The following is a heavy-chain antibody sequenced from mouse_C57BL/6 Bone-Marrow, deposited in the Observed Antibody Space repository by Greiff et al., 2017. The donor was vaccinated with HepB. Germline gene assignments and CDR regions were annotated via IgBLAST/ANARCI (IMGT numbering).Heavy chain of an antibody. CDR1: GYAFSSSW. V-gene: IGHV1-82*01. Sequence: QVQLQQSGPELVKPGASVKISCKASGYAFSSSWMNWVKQRPGKGLAWIGRIYPGDGDTNYNGKFKGKATLTADKSSSTAYMQLSHLTSEDSAVYFCARCDQYYGSSYPAWVAYWGQGTLVTVSA. D-gene: IGHD1-1*01. CDR2: IYPGDGDT. CDR3: ARCDQYYGSSYPAWVAY. J-gene: IGHJ3*01.